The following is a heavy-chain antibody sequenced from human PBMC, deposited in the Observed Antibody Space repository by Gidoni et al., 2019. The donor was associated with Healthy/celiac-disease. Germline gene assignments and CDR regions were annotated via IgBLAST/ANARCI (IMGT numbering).Heavy chain of an antibody. V-gene: IGHV3-15*01. CDR2: IKRKTDGGTT. J-gene: IGHJ4*02. Sequence: EVQLVESGGGLVKPGGSPRLSCAASGFTFSNAGMSWVRQAPGKGLGWVGRIKRKTDGGTTDYAAPVKGRFTISREDSKNTLYLQMNSLKTEDTAVYYCTTRRDFWSGSPDYWGQGTLVTVSS. CDR3: TTRRDFWSGSPDY. D-gene: IGHD3-3*01. CDR1: GFTFSNAG.